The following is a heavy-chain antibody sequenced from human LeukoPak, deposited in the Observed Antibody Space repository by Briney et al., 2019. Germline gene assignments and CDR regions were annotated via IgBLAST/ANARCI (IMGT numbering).Heavy chain of an antibody. CDR2: ISSSSSYI. Sequence: GGSLRLSCAASGFTFSSYSMNWVRQAPGKGPEWVSSISSSSSYIYYADSVKGRFTISRDNAKNSLYLQMNSLRAEDTAVYYCARDSVVATIVDWFDPWGQGTLVTVSS. CDR3: ARDSVVATIVDWFDP. J-gene: IGHJ5*02. V-gene: IGHV3-21*01. CDR1: GFTFSSYS. D-gene: IGHD5-12*01.